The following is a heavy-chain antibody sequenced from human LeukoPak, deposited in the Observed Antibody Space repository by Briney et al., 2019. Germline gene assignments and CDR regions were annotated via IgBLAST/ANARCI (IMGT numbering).Heavy chain of an antibody. CDR1: GFTFSSYS. CDR2: ISSSSSYI. J-gene: IGHJ5*02. D-gene: IGHD3-3*01. Sequence: GGSLRLSCAASGFTFSSYSMNWVRQAPGKGLEWVSSISSSSSYIYYADSVKGRFTISRDNAKNSLYLQMNSLRAEDTAVYYCARVRVDHNWIDPWGQGALVTVSS. CDR3: ARVRVDHNWIDP. V-gene: IGHV3-21*01.